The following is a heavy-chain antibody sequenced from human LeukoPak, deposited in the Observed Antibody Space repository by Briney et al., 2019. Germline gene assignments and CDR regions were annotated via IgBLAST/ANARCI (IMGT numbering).Heavy chain of an antibody. CDR1: GPTFSSYA. D-gene: IGHD6-19*01. Sequence: QSGGSLRLSCAASGPTFSSYAMHWVRQAPGKGLEWVAVISYDGSDKYYADSVQGRFTISRDNSKNTLYLQMNSLRAEDTAVYYCARGSGSGWYRPLLFDYWGQGTLLTVSS. J-gene: IGHJ4*02. V-gene: IGHV3-30*04. CDR3: ARGSGSGWYRPLLFDY. CDR2: ISYDGSDK.